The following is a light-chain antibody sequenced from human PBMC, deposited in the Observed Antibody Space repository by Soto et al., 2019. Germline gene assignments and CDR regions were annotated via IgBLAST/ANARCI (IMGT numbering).Light chain of an antibody. J-gene: IGKJ5*01. CDR1: QDISSW. V-gene: IGKV1-12*01. CDR3: QQATRFPIT. CDR2: TTS. Sequence: DLQMTQSPSFVSASVGDRVTVTCRASQDISSWLAWYQQKPGKAPKLLIYTTSTLGSGVPSRFSGSRSGTDFTLTISGLQPEDFATYYCQQATRFPITFGQGTRLEIK.